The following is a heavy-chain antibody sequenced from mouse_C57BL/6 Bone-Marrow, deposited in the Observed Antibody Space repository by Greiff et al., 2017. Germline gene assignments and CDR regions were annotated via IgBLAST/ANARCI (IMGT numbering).Heavy chain of an antibody. J-gene: IGHJ2*01. CDR1: GYTFTSYW. D-gene: IGHD3-3*01. Sequence: VQLQQPGAELVKPGASVKLSCKASGYTFTSYWMHWVKQRPGQGLEWLGMILPNSGSTNYNEKFKSKATLTVDKSSSTAYMQLSSLTSEDSAVYYCARWLGFDYWGQGTTLTVSS. CDR3: ARWLGFDY. V-gene: IGHV1-64*01. CDR2: ILPNSGST.